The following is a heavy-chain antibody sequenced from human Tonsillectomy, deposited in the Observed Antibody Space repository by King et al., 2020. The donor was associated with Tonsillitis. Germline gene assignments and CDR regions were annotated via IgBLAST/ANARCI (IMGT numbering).Heavy chain of an antibody. CDR3: STIGRYAGDN. D-gene: IGHD2-2*01. J-gene: IGHJ4*02. V-gene: IGHV3-15*01. CDR1: GFTFSNAW. Sequence: VQLVESGGGLVKPGGSLRIPCAASGFTFSNAWMSWVRQAPGKGLEWVGRIKSKTDGGTTDYAAPVKGRFTISRDDSKNTLYLQMNSLKSEDTAVYYCSTIGRYAGDNWGQGTLVPVSS. CDR2: IKSKTDGGTT.